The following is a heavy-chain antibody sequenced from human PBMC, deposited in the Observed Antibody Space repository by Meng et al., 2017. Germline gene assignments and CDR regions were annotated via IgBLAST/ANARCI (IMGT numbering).Heavy chain of an antibody. CDR3: DRWGDSSGYYYVPHAFDI. CDR1: GGSIISGGYY. J-gene: IGHJ3*02. V-gene: IGHV4-31*03. Sequence: SDTLSFTCTVLGGSIISGGYYWSWIRQHPGKGLEWIGYIYYSGSTYYNPSLKSRVTISVDTSKNQLSLKLSSVTAADTAVHYCDRWGDSSGYYYVPHAFDIWGQGTMVTVSS. CDR2: IYYSGST. D-gene: IGHD3-22*01.